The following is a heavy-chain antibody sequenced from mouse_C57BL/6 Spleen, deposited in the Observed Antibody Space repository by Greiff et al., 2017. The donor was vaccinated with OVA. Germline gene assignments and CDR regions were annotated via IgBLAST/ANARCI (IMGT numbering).Heavy chain of an antibody. CDR2: ISYDGSN. V-gene: IGHV3-6*01. J-gene: IGHJ2*01. Sequence: EVKLVESGPGLVKPSQSLSLTCSVTGYSITSGYYWNWIRQFPGNKLEWMGYISYDGSNNYNPSLKNRISITRDTSKNQFFLKLNSVTTEDTATYYCARDGADDGYRYYFDYWGQGTTLTVSS. CDR1: GYSITSGYY. D-gene: IGHD2-3*01. CDR3: ARDGADDGYRYYFDY.